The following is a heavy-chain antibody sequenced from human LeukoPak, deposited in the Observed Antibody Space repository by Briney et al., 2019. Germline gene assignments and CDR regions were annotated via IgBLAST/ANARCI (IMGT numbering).Heavy chain of an antibody. D-gene: IGHD6-13*01. V-gene: IGHV3-9*01. CDR1: GFTFDDYA. CDR2: ISWNSGSI. J-gene: IGHJ4*02. Sequence: GRSLRLSCAASGFTFDDYAMHWVRQAPGKGLEWVSGISWNSGSIGYADSVKGRFTISRDNAKNSLYLQMNSLRAEDAALYYCAKDGPYSSSWSPFDYWGQGTLVTVSS. CDR3: AKDGPYSSSWSPFDY.